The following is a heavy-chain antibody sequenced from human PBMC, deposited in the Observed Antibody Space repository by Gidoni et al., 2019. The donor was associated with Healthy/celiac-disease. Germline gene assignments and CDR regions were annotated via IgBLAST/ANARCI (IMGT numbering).Heavy chain of an antibody. Sequence: QVQLQESGPGLVKPSQTLSLTCTVSGGSISSGGYYWSWIRQHPGKGLEWIGYIYYSGSTYYNPSLKSRVTISVDTSKNQFSRKLSSVTAADTAVYYCARAGTDLVVRGGYFDYWGQGTLVTVSS. CDR2: IYYSGST. V-gene: IGHV4-31*03. CDR1: GGSISSGGYY. CDR3: ARAGTDLVVRGGYFDY. J-gene: IGHJ4*02. D-gene: IGHD3-10*01.